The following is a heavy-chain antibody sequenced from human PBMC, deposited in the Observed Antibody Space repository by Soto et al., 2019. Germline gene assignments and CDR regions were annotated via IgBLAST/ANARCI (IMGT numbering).Heavy chain of an antibody. CDR1: GYKFTTYF. V-gene: IGHV1-46*01. D-gene: IGHD2-15*01. Sequence: ASVKVSCKASGYKFTTYFIHWVRQAPGQGLEWMGMTHPSGDTGYAQKFRGRVTMTIDTSTTTAYMELRNLTSEDAAVYFSVRGYCTTSPCSGDFQFWGQGTLVTVS. CDR3: VRGYCTTSPCSGDFQF. CDR2: THPSGDT. J-gene: IGHJ1*01.